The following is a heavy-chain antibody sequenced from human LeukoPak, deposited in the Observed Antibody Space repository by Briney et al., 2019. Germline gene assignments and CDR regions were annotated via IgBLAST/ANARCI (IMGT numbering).Heavy chain of an antibody. CDR1: GFTFDDYA. J-gene: IGHJ4*02. V-gene: IGHV3-9*01. CDR3: AKDIRGVSM. Sequence: GGSLRLSCAASGFTFDDYAMHWVRQAPGKGLEWVSGISWNSGSIGYADSVKGRFTISRDNAKNSLYLQMNSLRAEDTALYYCAKDIRGVSMWDQGTLVTVSS. CDR2: ISWNSGSI. D-gene: IGHD3-10*01.